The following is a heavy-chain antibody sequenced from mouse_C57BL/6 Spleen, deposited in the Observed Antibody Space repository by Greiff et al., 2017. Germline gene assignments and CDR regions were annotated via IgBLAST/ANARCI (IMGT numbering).Heavy chain of an antibody. J-gene: IGHJ4*01. V-gene: IGHV1-18*01. CDR1: GYTFTDYN. Sequence: VQLQQSGPELVKPGASVKIPCKASGYTFTDYNMDWVKQSHGKSLEWIGDINPNNGGTIYNQKFKGKATLTVDKSSSTAYMELRSLTSEDTAVYYCARSGFYYGSSSLYYYAMDYWGQGTSVTVSS. CDR3: ARSGFYYGSSSLYYYAMDY. CDR2: INPNNGGT. D-gene: IGHD1-1*01.